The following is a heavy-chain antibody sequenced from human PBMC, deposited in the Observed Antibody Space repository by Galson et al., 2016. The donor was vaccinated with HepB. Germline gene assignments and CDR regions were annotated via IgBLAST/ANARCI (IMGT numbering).Heavy chain of an antibody. D-gene: IGHD7-27*01. CDR1: GFTVSTNY. J-gene: IGHJ6*02. CDR3: ARAWGNYGMDV. Sequence: LRLSCAASGFTVSTNYMSWVRQAPGKGLEWVSVIYSSGSTYYADSVKGRFTFSRDNSKNTLYLQMNSLRAEDTAVYYCARAWGNYGMDVWGQGITVTVSS. CDR2: IYSSGST. V-gene: IGHV3-53*01.